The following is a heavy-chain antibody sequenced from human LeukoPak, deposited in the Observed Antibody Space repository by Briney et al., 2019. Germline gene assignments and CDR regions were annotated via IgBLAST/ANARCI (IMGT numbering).Heavy chain of an antibody. CDR1: GASTTSYY. CDR3: ARDTRSYDTSGYYYFDY. J-gene: IGHJ4*02. Sequence: SETLSLTCSVSGASTTSYYWNWIRQAPGKGLEWIGYIYSDGTTSYSPSLRSRVTISIDTSRNQFSLKLSSVTAADAAVYYCARDTRSYDTSGYYYFDYWGQGTLVTVSS. CDR2: IYSDGTT. V-gene: IGHV4-59*01. D-gene: IGHD3-22*01.